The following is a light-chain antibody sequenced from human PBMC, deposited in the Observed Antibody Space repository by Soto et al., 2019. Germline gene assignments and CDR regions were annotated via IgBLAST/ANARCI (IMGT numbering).Light chain of an antibody. Sequence: EIVLTQSPGTLSLSPGERATLSCRASQSITSNYVAWYQQKPGQAPRLLTYGPSSRATGIPDRFSGSGSGTDFTLTISRLEPEDFAVYYCQQYHISPKTFGQGTKVEIK. CDR3: QQYHISPKT. J-gene: IGKJ1*01. V-gene: IGKV3-20*01. CDR2: GPS. CDR1: QSITSNY.